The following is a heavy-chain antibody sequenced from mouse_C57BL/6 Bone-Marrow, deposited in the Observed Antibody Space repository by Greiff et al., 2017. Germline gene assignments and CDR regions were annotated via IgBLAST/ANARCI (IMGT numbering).Heavy chain of an antibody. D-gene: IGHD2-5*01. J-gene: IGHJ4*01. CDR1: GFSITSYG. Sequence: VKLMESGPGLVQPSQSLSITCTVSGFSITSYGVHWGRQSPGKGMGWLGVIWSGGSTDYNAAFISRLSISNDKSKSQVFFKMNSLQADDTAIYYCARNSLFIVTTHMDYCGQGTSVTVSS. CDR3: ARNSLFIVTTHMDY. V-gene: IGHV2-2*01. CDR2: IWSGGST.